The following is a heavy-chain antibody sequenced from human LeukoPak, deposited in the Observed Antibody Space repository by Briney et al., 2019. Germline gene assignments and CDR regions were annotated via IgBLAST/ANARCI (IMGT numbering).Heavy chain of an antibody. CDR3: ARDGNWGSLRGAFDI. V-gene: IGHV1-46*01. D-gene: IGHD7-27*01. CDR1: GYTFTSYY. Sequence: ASVKVSCKASGYTFTSYYMHWVRQAPGQGLEWMGIINPSAGSTSYVQKFQGRVTMTRDTSTSTVYMELSSLRSDDTAVYYCARDGNWGSLRGAFDIWGQGTMVTVSS. J-gene: IGHJ3*02. CDR2: INPSAGST.